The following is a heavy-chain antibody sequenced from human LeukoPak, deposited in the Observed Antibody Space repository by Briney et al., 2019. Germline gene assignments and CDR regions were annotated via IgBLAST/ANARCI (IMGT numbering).Heavy chain of an antibody. CDR1: GYTFTGYY. J-gene: IGHJ4*02. D-gene: IGHD5-12*01. V-gene: IGHV1-2*02. CDR3: ARAPGSGYAFDS. Sequence: ASVKVSCRASGYTFTGYYIHWVRQAPGQGLEWMGWINPDSGGTKSAQKFQGRVTMTRDTSINTAYMELSRLASDDTAVYYCARAPGSGYAFDSWGQGTQLTVSS. CDR2: INPDSGGT.